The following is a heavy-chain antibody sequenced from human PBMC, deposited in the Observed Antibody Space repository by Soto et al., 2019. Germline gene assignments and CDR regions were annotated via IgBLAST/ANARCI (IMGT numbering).Heavy chain of an antibody. J-gene: IGHJ3*02. CDR3: AREGGSYDSGGYLIRGAFDI. CDR1: GDSISRIDYY. D-gene: IGHD3-22*01. CDR2: IYFRGNT. Sequence: LSLTCSVSGDSISRIDYYWTWIRQHPERGLEWIGNIYFRGNTYYSPSLESRLTISVDTSKNQFSLKLTSVTAADTAVYYCAREGGSYDSGGYLIRGAFDIWGQGTMVTVSS. V-gene: IGHV4-31*03.